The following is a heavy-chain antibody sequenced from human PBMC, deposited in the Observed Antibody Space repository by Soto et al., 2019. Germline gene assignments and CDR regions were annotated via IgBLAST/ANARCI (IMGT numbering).Heavy chain of an antibody. V-gene: IGHV3-23*01. Sequence: EVQLLESGGGLVQPGGSLRLSCAASGFTFSSYAMSWVRQAPGKGLEWVSAISGSGGSTYYADSVKGRFTISRDNSKNTLYLQMNSLRAEDTAVYYCATFYFPHEVEAAPWFDPWGQGTLVTVSS. J-gene: IGHJ5*02. CDR2: ISGSGGST. CDR1: GFTFSSYA. CDR3: ATFYFPHEVEAAPWFDP. D-gene: IGHD2-15*01.